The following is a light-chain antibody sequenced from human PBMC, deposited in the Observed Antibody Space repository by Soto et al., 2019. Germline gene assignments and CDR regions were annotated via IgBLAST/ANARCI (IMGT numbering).Light chain of an antibody. CDR2: AAS. Sequence: EIVLTQSPATLSLSPGERATLSCGASQSVSSSYLAWYQQKPGLAPRLLMYAASSRATGIPDRFSGSGSGTDFTLTITRLEPEDFAVYYCQQSDTSPLTFGGGTKV. CDR1: QSVSSSY. J-gene: IGKJ4*01. CDR3: QQSDTSPLT. V-gene: IGKV3D-20*01.